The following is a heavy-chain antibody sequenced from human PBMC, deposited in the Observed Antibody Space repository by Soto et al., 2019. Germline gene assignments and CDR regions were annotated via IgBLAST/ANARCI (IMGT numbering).Heavy chain of an antibody. Sequence: GGSLRLSCAASGFTFSSYAMHWVRQAPGKGLEWVAVISYDGSNKYYADSVKGRFTISRDNSKNTLYLQMNSLRAEDTAVYYCARPPAGGTAAETFGLDYWGQGTLVTVSS. CDR3: ARPPAGGTAAETFGLDY. CDR2: ISYDGSNK. D-gene: IGHD2-2*01. V-gene: IGHV3-30-3*01. J-gene: IGHJ4*02. CDR1: GFTFSSYA.